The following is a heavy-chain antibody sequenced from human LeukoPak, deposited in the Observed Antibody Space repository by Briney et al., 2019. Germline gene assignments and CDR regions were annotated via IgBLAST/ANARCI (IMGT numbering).Heavy chain of an antibody. J-gene: IGHJ4*02. CDR3: AKDLSSSWYSYYFDY. D-gene: IGHD6-13*01. CDR2: IWYDGSKT. V-gene: IGHV3-33*06. Sequence: PGGSLRLSCAASGFIFRRNGMHWVRQVPGKGLEWVALIWYDGSKTYYADSVKGRFTISRDNSRNTLFLQMNSLRAEDTAVYYCAKDLSSSWYSYYFDYWGQGTLVTVSS. CDR1: GFIFRRNG.